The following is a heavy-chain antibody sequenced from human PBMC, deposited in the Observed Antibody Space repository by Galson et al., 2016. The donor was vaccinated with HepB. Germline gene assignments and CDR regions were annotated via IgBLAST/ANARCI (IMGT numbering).Heavy chain of an antibody. D-gene: IGHD5-12*01. CDR2: IYYSGST. Sequence: SETLSLTCTVSGGSISSSSYYWGWIRQPPGKGLEWIGSIYYSGSTYYNPSLKSRVTISVDTSKNQFSLKLSSLTAADTAVYYCARHRGYDSYYYYYGMDVWGQGTTVTVSS. CDR3: ARHRGYDSYYYYYGMDV. V-gene: IGHV4-39*01. J-gene: IGHJ6*02. CDR1: GGSISSSSYY.